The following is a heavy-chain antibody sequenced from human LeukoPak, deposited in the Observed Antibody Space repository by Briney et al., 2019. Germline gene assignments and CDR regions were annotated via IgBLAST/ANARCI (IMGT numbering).Heavy chain of an antibody. CDR2: IYSTGST. V-gene: IGHV4-4*07. CDR1: GGSISSYY. D-gene: IGHD6-13*01. J-gene: IGHJ4*02. Sequence: ASETLSLTCTVSGGSISSYYWSWIRQPAGKGLEWIGRIYSTGSTNYNPSLKSRVTMSVDTSKNQFSLRLRSVTAADTAVYYCARQIASAGTACFDFWGQGALVTVSS. CDR3: ARQIASAGTACFDF.